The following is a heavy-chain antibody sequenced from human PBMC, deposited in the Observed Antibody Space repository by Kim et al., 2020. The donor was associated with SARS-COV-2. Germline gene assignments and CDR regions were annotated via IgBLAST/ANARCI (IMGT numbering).Heavy chain of an antibody. V-gene: IGHV6-1*01. D-gene: IGHD6-13*01. J-gene: IGHJ4*02. CDR3: ARESIAAAPADY. Sequence: DYAVSVKSRITINPDTAKNQFSLQLNSVTPEDTAVYYCARESIAAAPADYWGQGTLVTVSS.